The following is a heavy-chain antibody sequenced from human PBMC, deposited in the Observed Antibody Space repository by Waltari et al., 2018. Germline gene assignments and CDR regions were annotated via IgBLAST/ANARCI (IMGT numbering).Heavy chain of an antibody. CDR2: INYSGST. V-gene: IGHV4-39*07. CDR3: VREWSSSSSWFDP. CDR1: GGSIGRNTFY. Sequence: QVQLQESGPGLVKSSETLSLTCTVSGGSIGRNTFYWAWIRQPPGKRMEWMASINYSGSTYYMPSLKSRVTISVYTPRNHLALGLTSVTAADTAVYCCVREWSSSSSWFDPWGQGTLVTVSS. D-gene: IGHD6-6*01. J-gene: IGHJ5*02.